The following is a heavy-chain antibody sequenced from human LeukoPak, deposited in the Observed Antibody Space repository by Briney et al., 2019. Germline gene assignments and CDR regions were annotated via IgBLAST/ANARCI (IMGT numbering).Heavy chain of an antibody. V-gene: IGHV4-38-2*01. J-gene: IGHJ3*02. Sequence: PSETLSLTCVVSGYSISSGYYWGWIRQPPGRGLEWIGSIYYSGSTYYNPSLRSRITMSMDTSKNQFSLRLNSVTAADTAIYYCARRIVVVPAAIRSGDAFDIWGRGTMVTVSS. CDR2: IYYSGST. D-gene: IGHD2-2*01. CDR1: GYSISSGYY. CDR3: ARRIVVVPAAIRSGDAFDI.